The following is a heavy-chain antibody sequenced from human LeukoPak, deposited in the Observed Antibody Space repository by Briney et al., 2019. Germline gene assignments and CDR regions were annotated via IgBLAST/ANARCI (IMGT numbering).Heavy chain of an antibody. V-gene: IGHV3-15*01. D-gene: IGHD6-6*01. CDR2: IKSKTDGGTT. J-gene: IGHJ4*02. Sequence: GGSLRLSCAASGFTFSNAWMSWVRQAPGKGLEWVGRIKSKTDGGTTDYAAPVKGRFTISRDDSKNTLYLQTNSLKTEDTAVYYCTTDSDSSSSPSDYWGQGTLVTVSS. CDR1: GFTFSNAW. CDR3: TTDSDSSSSPSDY.